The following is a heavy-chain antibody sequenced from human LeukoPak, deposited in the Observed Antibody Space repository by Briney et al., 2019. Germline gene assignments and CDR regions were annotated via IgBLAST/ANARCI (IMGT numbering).Heavy chain of an antibody. CDR2: ISGSGGNT. V-gene: IGHV3-23*01. D-gene: IGHD6-19*01. J-gene: IGHJ4*02. CDR1: GFTFSNYA. CDR3: AKDGSLWGYSSGYYVY. Sequence: GGSLSLSCAASGFTFSNYAMSWVRQAPGTGVKWGSAISGSGGNTYYADSVKGRFTVSRDNSKNTVYLQMNSLRAEDTAVYFCAKDGSLWGYSSGYYVYWGQGALVTVSS.